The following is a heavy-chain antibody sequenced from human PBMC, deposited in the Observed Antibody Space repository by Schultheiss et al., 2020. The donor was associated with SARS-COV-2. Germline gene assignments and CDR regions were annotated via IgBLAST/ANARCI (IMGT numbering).Heavy chain of an antibody. J-gene: IGHJ3*02. Sequence: SQTLSLTCTVSGGSISSYYWSWIRQPPGKGLEWIGYIYYSGSTNYNPSLKSRVTMSVDTSKNQFSLKLSSVTAADTAVYYCARDLTPEAVVTAHAFDIWGQGTMVTVSS. CDR2: IYYSGST. CDR3: ARDLTPEAVVTAHAFDI. CDR1: GGSISSYY. V-gene: IGHV4-59*12. D-gene: IGHD2-21*02.